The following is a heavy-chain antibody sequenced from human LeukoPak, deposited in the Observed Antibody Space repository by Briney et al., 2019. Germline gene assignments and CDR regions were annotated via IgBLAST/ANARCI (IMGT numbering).Heavy chain of an antibody. J-gene: IGHJ4*02. CDR1: GFTFSSYE. V-gene: IGHV3-48*03. CDR2: ISSSGSTI. CDR3: AREVPAIAVFDY. D-gene: IGHD6-19*01. Sequence: VQPGGSLRLSCAASGFTFSSYEMNWVRQAPGKGLEWVSYISSSGSTIYYADSVKGRFTISRDNAKNSLYPQMNSLRAEDTAVYYCAREVPAIAVFDYWGQGTLVTVSS.